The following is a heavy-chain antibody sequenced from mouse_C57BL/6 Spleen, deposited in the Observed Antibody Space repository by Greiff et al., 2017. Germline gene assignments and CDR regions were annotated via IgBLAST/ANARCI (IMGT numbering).Heavy chain of an antibody. V-gene: IGHV1-82*01. CDR2: IYPGDGDT. CDR1: GYAFSSSW. J-gene: IGHJ4*01. Sequence: VKLQQSGPELVKPGASVKISCKASGYAFSSSWMNWVKQRPGKGLEWIGRIYPGDGDTNYNGKFKGKATLTADKSSSTAYMQLSSLTSEDSAVYFCARRLVYAMDYWGQGTSVTVSS. D-gene: IGHD4-1*01. CDR3: ARRLVYAMDY.